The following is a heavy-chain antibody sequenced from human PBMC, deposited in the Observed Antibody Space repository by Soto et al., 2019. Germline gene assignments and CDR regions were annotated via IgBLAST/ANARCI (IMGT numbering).Heavy chain of an antibody. CDR2: IYHSGST. CDR3: ARGLVVAATLLPQPTSRYYYYGMDV. CDR1: GGSISSGGYS. V-gene: IGHV4-30-2*01. J-gene: IGHJ6*02. D-gene: IGHD2-15*01. Sequence: PSETLSLTCAVSGGSISSGGYSWSWIRQPPGKGLEWIGYIYHSGSTYYNPSLKSRVTISVDRSKNQFSLKLSSVTAADTAVYYCARGLVVAATLLPQPTSRYYYYGMDVWGQGTTVTVSS.